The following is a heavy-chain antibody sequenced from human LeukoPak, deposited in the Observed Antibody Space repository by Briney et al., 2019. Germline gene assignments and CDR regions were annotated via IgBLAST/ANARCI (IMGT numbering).Heavy chain of an antibody. CDR1: GFTFSRCW. Sequence: GGSLRLSCAASGFTFSRCWMSWVRQAPGKGLEWVATIKQDGSEEYYVDSVKGRLTISRDNAKNSLYLQMNSLRAEDTAVYYCARAGVGSTDFDYWGQGTLVTVSS. CDR2: IKQDGSEE. CDR3: ARAGVGSTDFDY. D-gene: IGHD3-3*01. J-gene: IGHJ4*02. V-gene: IGHV3-7*01.